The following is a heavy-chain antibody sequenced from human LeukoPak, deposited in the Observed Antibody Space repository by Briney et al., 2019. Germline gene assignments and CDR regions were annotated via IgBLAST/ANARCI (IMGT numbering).Heavy chain of an antibody. CDR1: GFTFSSYW. V-gene: IGHV3-7*03. CDR3: AKDPALYPWYYFDN. D-gene: IGHD2-2*01. Sequence: PGGSLRLSCAASGFTFSSYWMSWVRQAPGKGLEWVANIKQDGSEKYYVDSVKGRFTISRDNAKNTLYLQMNSLRAEDTAVYYCAKDPALYPWYYFDNWGQGTLVTVSS. CDR2: IKQDGSEK. J-gene: IGHJ4*02.